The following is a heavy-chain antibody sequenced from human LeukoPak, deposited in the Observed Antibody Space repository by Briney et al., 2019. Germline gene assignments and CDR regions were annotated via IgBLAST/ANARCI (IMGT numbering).Heavy chain of an antibody. V-gene: IGHV3-23*01. CDR2: ISGSDGST. Sequence: GGSLRLSCAASGFTFSSYAMSWVRQAPGKGLEWVSVISGSDGSTYYADSVKGRFTISRDNSKNTLYLQMSSLRAEDTAVYYCAKGAAGGAVAGTQYFQHWGQGTLITVSS. J-gene: IGHJ1*01. D-gene: IGHD6-19*01. CDR3: AKGAAGGAVAGTQYFQH. CDR1: GFTFSSYA.